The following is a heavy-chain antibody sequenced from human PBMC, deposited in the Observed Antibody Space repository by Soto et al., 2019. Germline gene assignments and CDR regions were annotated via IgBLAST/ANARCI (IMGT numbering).Heavy chain of an antibody. CDR2: ISYDGSNK. D-gene: IGHD3-10*01. CDR1: GFTFSSYA. Sequence: QVQLVESGGGVVQPGRSLRLSCAASGFTFSSYAMHWVRQAPGKGLEWVAVISYDGSNKYYADSVKGRFTISRDNSKNTLYLQMNSLRAEDTAVYYCARVPLTMVRGVIYWFDPWGQGTLVTVSS. CDR3: ARVPLTMVRGVIYWFDP. J-gene: IGHJ5*02. V-gene: IGHV3-30-3*01.